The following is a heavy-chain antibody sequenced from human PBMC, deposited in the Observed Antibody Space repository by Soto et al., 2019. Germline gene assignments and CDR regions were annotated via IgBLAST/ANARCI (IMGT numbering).Heavy chain of an antibody. D-gene: IGHD4-4*01. Sequence: EVQLVESGGGLVQPGESLRLSCAASGFTFSSYWMHWIRQAPGKGLVWVSRVSSDGSSTVYATSVKGRLTISRDNAKNTLYLQMNSLGDEDTAVYYCARGLPNYSSFDSWGQGTLVTVSS. CDR1: GFTFSSYW. V-gene: IGHV3-74*01. CDR2: VSSDGSST. J-gene: IGHJ4*02. CDR3: ARGLPNYSSFDS.